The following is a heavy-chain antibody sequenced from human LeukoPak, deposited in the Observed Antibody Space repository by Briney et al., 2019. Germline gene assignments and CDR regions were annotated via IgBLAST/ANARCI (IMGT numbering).Heavy chain of an antibody. J-gene: IGHJ3*02. CDR2: IIPIFGTA. Sequence: SVKVSCKASGYTFTGYYMHWVRQAPGQGLEWMGGIIPIFGTANYAQKFQGRVTITADESTSTAYMELSSLRSEDTAVYYCARARGSGSYYAAFDIWGQGTMVTVSS. V-gene: IGHV1-69*13. CDR1: GYTFTGYY. D-gene: IGHD3-10*01. CDR3: ARARGSGSYYAAFDI.